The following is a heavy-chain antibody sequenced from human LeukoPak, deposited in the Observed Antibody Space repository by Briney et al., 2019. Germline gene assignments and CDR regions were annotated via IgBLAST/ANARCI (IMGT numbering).Heavy chain of an antibody. Sequence: GASVKVSFKASGSTFTINGISWVRLGPAQGHEWMGLISTYNGNTNYAQKLQGRVTMPTDTSTSAAYMEQSSLSSEDGAVYFCARGSRGWQQLGEYY. CDR2: ISTYNGNT. V-gene: IGHV1-18*01. CDR3: ARGSRGWQQLGEYY. CDR1: GSTFTING. D-gene: IGHD6-13*01. J-gene: IGHJ6*01.